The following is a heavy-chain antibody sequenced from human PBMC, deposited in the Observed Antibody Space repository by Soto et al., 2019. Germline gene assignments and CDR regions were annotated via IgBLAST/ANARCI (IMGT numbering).Heavy chain of an antibody. V-gene: IGHV3-30-3*01. CDR3: VRGLSSSWYYGVYV. CDR2: ISSDGSNK. J-gene: IGHJ6*02. Sequence: QVQLVESGGGVVQPGRFLRLSCAASGFSFSSYAMHWVRQAPGKGLEWVAVISSDGSNKFYADSVKGRFTISRDNSKSTLYLQMISLRPEDTAVYYCVRGLSSSWYYGVYVWGQGTAVTVSS. D-gene: IGHD6-13*01. CDR1: GFSFSSYA.